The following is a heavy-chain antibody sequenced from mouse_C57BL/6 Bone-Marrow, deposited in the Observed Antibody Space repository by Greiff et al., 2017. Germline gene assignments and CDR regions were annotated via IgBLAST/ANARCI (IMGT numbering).Heavy chain of an antibody. CDR2: IDPEDGAT. J-gene: IGHJ2*01. Sequence: EVQLQQSGAELVRPGASVKLSCTASGFNIKDYYMHWVKQSPEQGLEWIGWIDPEDGATEYAPKFQGKAPMTAATSSNTAYLQLSSLKSGDTAVYDCTTLDCGSRNHNWGQGTTLTVSS. D-gene: IGHD1-1*01. CDR1: GFNIKDYY. CDR3: TTLDCGSRNHN. V-gene: IGHV14-1*01.